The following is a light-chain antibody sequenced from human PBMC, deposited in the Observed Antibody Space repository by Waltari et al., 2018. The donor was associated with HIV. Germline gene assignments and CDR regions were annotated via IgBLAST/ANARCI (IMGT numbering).Light chain of an antibody. J-gene: IGLJ3*02. CDR2: DAN. V-gene: IGLV2-14*01. CDR3: SSYTSTSTLL. CDR1: RSDIGSYHY. Sequence: QSALTQPASVSGSLGQSITISCIGTRSDIGSYHYVSWYQHHPDKAPTLVIYDANARPSGVPFRFSGSKSGNTASLTISGLQAEDEADYYCSSYTSTSTLLFGGGTKVTVL.